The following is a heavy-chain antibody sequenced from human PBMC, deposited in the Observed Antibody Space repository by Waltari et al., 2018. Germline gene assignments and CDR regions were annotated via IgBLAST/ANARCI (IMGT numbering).Heavy chain of an antibody. V-gene: IGHV4-4*02. D-gene: IGHD3-22*01. CDR3: ARVPSGDSSGYYSFDY. J-gene: IGHJ4*02. CDR2: IYHSGST. CDR1: GGSISSSNW. Sequence: QLQLQESGPGLVKPAETLSLTCSVSGGSISSSNWWSWVRQPPGKGLEWIGEIYHSGSTNYNPSLKSRVTISVDKSKNQFSLKLSSVTAADTAVYYCARVPSGDSSGYYSFDYWGQGTLVTVSS.